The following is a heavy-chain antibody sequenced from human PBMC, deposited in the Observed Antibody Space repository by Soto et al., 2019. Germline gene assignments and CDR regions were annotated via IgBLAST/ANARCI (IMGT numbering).Heavy chain of an antibody. Sequence: EVQLLESGGDLVQPGGALRLSCAASGFIFSNYAMNWVRQSPGKGLEWVAAISGRCGSAYYADSVRGRFTISRDNSKDTLFLEMNSLSAEDTALFYCAKGRQHFAFWCLDYWGQGPLVTVSS. J-gene: IGHJ4*02. V-gene: IGHV3-23*01. CDR2: ISGRCGSA. CDR1: GFIFSNYA. D-gene: IGHD3-3*01. CDR3: AKGRQHFAFWCLDY.